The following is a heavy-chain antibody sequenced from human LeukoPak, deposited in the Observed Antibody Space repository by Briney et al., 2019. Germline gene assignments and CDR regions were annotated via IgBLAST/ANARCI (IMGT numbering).Heavy chain of an antibody. V-gene: IGHV4-59*01. D-gene: IGHD3-10*01. CDR3: ARSVSYYYGSGHDP. Sequence: SETLSLTCSVSDDSITMYYWTWIRQPPGKGLEWIGYVDHTGSTNFNPSLNGRVSISRDTTKNLFSLRLRSVTAADTAVYYCARSVSYYYGSGHDPWGQGTLVTVSS. CDR2: VDHTGST. J-gene: IGHJ5*02. CDR1: DDSITMYY.